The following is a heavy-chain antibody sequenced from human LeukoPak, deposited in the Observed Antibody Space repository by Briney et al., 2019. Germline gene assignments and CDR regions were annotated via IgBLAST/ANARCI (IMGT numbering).Heavy chain of an antibody. J-gene: IGHJ4*02. CDR1: GFIFSNYG. V-gene: IGHV3-33*01. CDR2: IWYDGTNK. CDR3: ARDPSLRVTLDF. D-gene: IGHD5/OR15-5a*01. Sequence: GSLRLSCAASGFIFSNYGMHWVRQAPGKGLEWVALIWYDGTNKYYADSVKGRFTISRDNSKNTLSLQMNSLRAEDTAVYYCARDPSLRVTLDFRGQGTLVTVSS.